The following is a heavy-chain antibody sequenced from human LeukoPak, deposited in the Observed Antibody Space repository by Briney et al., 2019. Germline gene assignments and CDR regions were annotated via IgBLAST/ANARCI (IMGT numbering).Heavy chain of an antibody. CDR2: IYHSGST. CDR1: GGSISSSSYY. V-gene: IGHV4-39*07. CDR3: ARVWDEGLADYGSGSYYVDY. Sequence: SETLSLTCTVSGGSISSSSYYWGWIRQPPGKGLEWIGSIYHSGSTYYNPSLKSRVTISVDTSKNQFSLKLSSVTAADTAVYYCARVWDEGLADYGSGSYYVDYWGQGTLVTVSS. D-gene: IGHD3-10*01. J-gene: IGHJ4*02.